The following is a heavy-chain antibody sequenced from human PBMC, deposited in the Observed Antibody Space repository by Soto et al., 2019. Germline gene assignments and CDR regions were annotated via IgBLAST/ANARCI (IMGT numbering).Heavy chain of an antibody. Sequence: LRLSCAASGFTFSSYSMNWVRQAPGKGLEWVSSISSSSSYIYYADSVKGRFTISRDNAKNSLYLQMNSLRAEDTAVYYCARDYYGDYGSMSEYYFDYWGQGTLVTVSS. V-gene: IGHV3-21*01. CDR3: ARDYYGDYGSMSEYYFDY. CDR1: GFTFSSYS. CDR2: ISSSSSYI. J-gene: IGHJ4*02. D-gene: IGHD4-17*01.